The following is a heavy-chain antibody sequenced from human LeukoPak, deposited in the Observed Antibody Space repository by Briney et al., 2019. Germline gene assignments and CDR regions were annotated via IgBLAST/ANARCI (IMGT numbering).Heavy chain of an antibody. D-gene: IGHD7-27*01. V-gene: IGHV4-39*07. CDR2: IYHSGST. J-gene: IGHJ4*02. CDR1: GGSIRSSSHY. CDR3: ARDSGELDY. Sequence: SETLSLTCTVSGGSIRSSSHYWGWIRQPPGKGLEWIGSIYHSGSTYYNPSLKSRVTISVDTSKNQFSLKLSSVTAADTAVYYCARDSGELDYWGQGTLVTVSS.